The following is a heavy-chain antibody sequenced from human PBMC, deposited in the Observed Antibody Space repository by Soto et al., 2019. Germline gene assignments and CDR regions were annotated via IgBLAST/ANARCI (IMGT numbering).Heavy chain of an antibody. CDR2: IHYSGST. V-gene: IGHV4-31*03. J-gene: IGHJ5*02. Sequence: PSETLSLTCTVSGGSISSGGYYWSWIRQHPGKGLEWIGYIHYSGSTYYNPSLKSRVTISVDTSKNQFSLKLSSVTAADTAVYYCARGGHYDFWSGRNWFDPWGQGTLVTVSS. D-gene: IGHD3-3*01. CDR3: ARGGHYDFWSGRNWFDP. CDR1: GGSISSGGYY.